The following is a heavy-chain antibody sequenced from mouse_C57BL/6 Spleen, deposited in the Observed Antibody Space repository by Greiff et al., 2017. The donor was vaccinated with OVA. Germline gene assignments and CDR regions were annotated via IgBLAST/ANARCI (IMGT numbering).Heavy chain of an antibody. J-gene: IGHJ3*01. CDR1: GFTFSDAW. D-gene: IGHD1-1*01. V-gene: IGHV6-6*01. Sequence: EVQLVESGGGLVQPGGSMKLSCAASGFTFSDAWMDWVRQSPEKGLEWVAEIRNKANNHATYYAESVKGMFTISRDDAKSRVYLQMNSLRAEDTGIYYCTRPYYYGRGFAYWGQGTLVTVSA. CDR2: IRNKANNHAT. CDR3: TRPYYYGRGFAY.